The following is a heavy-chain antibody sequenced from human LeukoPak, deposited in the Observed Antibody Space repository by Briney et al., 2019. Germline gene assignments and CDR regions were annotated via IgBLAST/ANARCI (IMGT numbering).Heavy chain of an antibody. V-gene: IGHV4-59*01. CDR3: ARATPGYDFWSGYYHVDYYYYMDV. CDR2: IYYSGST. CDR1: GGSISSYY. J-gene: IGHJ6*03. D-gene: IGHD3-3*01. Sequence: SETLSLTCTVSGGSISSYYWSWIRQPPGKGLEWIGYIYYSGSTNYNPSLKSRVTISVDTSKNQFSLKLSSVTAADTAVYYCARATPGYDFWSGYYHVDYYYYMDVWGKGTTVTVSS.